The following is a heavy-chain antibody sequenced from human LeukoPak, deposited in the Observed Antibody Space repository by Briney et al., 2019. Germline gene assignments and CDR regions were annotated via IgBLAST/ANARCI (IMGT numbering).Heavy chain of an antibody. Sequence: VGSLRLSCAASGFTFSNYGMHWVRQAPGKGLEWVAFIRYDGSNKYYADSVKGRFTISRDNSKNTLYLQMNSLRAEDTAVYYCAKVSTYYYDSRGYYIDSWGQGTLVTVSS. V-gene: IGHV3-30*02. J-gene: IGHJ4*02. CDR2: IRYDGSNK. CDR1: GFTFSNYG. CDR3: AKVSTYYYDSRGYYIDS. D-gene: IGHD3-22*01.